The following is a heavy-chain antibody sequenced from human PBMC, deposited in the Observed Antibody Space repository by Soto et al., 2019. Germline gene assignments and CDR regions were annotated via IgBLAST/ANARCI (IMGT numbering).Heavy chain of an antibody. CDR1: GFIFTTYG. D-gene: IGHD2-21*02. J-gene: IGHJ4*02. CDR3: VKDHCGGDCYSDPDFDY. Sequence: QVQLVESGGGVVQPGRSLKLSCAASGFIFTTYGLHWVRQAPGKGLEWVAVIWYDGSNQYYADSVKGRFTISRDNSKNILYLEMKSVRVEDTAVYYCVKDHCGGDCYSDPDFDYWGQGTLVTVSS. CDR2: IWYDGSNQ. V-gene: IGHV3-33*06.